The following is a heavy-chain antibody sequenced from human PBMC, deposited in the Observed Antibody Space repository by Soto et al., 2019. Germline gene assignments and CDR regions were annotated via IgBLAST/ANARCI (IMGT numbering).Heavy chain of an antibody. CDR3: AHSRCGGDCLQSYSSHYYYGMDV. CDR2: IYWDDDK. D-gene: IGHD2-21*02. J-gene: IGHJ6*02. CDR1: GFSLSTGGVG. Sequence: QITLKESGPSLVKPTQNLTLTCTFSGFSLSTGGVGVGWIRQPPGKALEWLALIYWDDDKRYSPSLRSRLTVTKDTSKNQGVLTMTNMDPVDTATYYCAHSRCGGDCLQSYSSHYYYGMDVWGQGTTVTVSS. V-gene: IGHV2-5*02.